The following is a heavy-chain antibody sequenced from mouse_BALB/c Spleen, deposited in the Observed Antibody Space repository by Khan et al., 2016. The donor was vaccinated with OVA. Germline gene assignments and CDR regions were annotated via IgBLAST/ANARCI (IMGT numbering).Heavy chain of an antibody. CDR3: ARVGNDWYFDV. CDR1: GYTFTNYG. Sequence: QIQLVQSGPELKKPGETVKISCKASGYTFTNYGMNWVKQAPGKGLKWMGWINTYTGEPTYADDFKGRFAFSLENSASTASLQINNLKNEDTATYFCARVGNDWYFDVWGAGTTVTVSS. V-gene: IGHV9-3-1*01. CDR2: INTYTGEP. J-gene: IGHJ1*01. D-gene: IGHD2-1*01.